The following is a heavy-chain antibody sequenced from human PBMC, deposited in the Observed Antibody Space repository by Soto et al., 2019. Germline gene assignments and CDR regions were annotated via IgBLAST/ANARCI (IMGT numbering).Heavy chain of an antibody. V-gene: IGHV1-3*01. CDR1: GYNFTMYA. CDR3: ARVGYFDSDGFPRPHDY. Sequence: ASVKVSCKASGYNFTMYAIYWVRQAPRQRLEWLGWINGGNDKTGYSQRFQGRLTITKKTSATTAFMELSSLRSEDTAVYYCARVGYFDSDGFPRPHDYWGQGTQVTVSS. CDR2: INGGNDKT. J-gene: IGHJ4*02. D-gene: IGHD3-22*01.